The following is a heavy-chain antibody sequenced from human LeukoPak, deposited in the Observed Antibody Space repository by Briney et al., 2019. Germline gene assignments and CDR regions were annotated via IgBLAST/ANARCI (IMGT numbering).Heavy chain of an antibody. D-gene: IGHD1-26*01. Sequence: PGGSLRLSCAASGFTFSSYSMNWVRQAPGKGLEWVSYISSSSSTIYYADSVKGRFTISRDNAKNSLYLQMNSLRAEDTAVYYCARDEVVGATTYFDYWGQGTLVTVSS. CDR2: ISSSSSTI. J-gene: IGHJ4*02. CDR1: GFTFSSYS. V-gene: IGHV3-48*04. CDR3: ARDEVVGATTYFDY.